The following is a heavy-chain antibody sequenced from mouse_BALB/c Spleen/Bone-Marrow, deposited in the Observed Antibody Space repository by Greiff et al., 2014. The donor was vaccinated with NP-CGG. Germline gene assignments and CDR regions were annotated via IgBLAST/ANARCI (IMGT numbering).Heavy chain of an antibody. D-gene: IGHD2-1*01. J-gene: IGHJ2*01. CDR3: AREGYYGLDY. CDR1: RYAFTNYL. CDR2: INPGSGGT. Sequence: QVQLKESGAKLVRPGTSVKVSCKASRYAFTNYLIEWFKQRPGQGLEWIGVINPGSGGTNFNEKFRGKATLTADKSSSTAYMQFNSLTSDDSAVYFCAREGYYGLDYWGQGTTLTVSS. V-gene: IGHV1-54*03.